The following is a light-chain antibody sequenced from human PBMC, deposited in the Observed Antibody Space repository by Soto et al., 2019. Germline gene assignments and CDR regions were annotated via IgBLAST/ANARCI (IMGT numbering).Light chain of an antibody. Sequence: DIVMTQSPDSLAVSLGERATINCKSSQNVLYSSNNKNFLAWYQQKPGQPPKLLIYWASTRESGVPDRFSGSGSGTDCTLTIGSLQAEDVAVYYCQQYYSTPYTFGQGTKLEIK. V-gene: IGKV4-1*01. CDR1: QNVLYSSNNKNF. CDR3: QQYYSTPYT. J-gene: IGKJ2*01. CDR2: WAS.